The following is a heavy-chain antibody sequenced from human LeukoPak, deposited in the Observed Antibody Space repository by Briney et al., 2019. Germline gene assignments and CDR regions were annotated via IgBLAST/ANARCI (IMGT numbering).Heavy chain of an antibody. V-gene: IGHV4-39*07. Sequence: SETLSLTCTVSGGSISSSSYYWGWIRQPPGKGLEWIGSTYYSGSTYYNPSLKSRVTISVDTSKNQFSLKLSSVTAADTAVYYCARYTIFLPGNWFDPWGQGTLVTVSS. CDR3: ARYTIFLPGNWFDP. D-gene: IGHD3-3*01. CDR1: GGSISSSSYY. J-gene: IGHJ5*02. CDR2: TYYSGST.